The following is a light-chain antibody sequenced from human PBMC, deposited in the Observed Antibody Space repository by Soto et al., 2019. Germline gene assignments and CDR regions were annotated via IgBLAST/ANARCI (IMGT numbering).Light chain of an antibody. J-gene: IGKJ4*01. Sequence: DIQMTQSPSSLSASVGDRVTIICQASHDISNSLNWYQQKPGKAPKLLIYDASNLESGVPSRFSGSGSGTDFTFTISGLQPEDLATYYCQHYDNLPLTFGGGTKVEIK. CDR2: DAS. CDR1: HDISNS. CDR3: QHYDNLPLT. V-gene: IGKV1-33*01.